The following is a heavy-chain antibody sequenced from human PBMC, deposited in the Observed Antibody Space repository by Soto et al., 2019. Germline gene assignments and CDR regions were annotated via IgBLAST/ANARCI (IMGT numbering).Heavy chain of an antibody. CDR3: AKDLWEPPGWFDP. D-gene: IGHD1-26*01. CDR2: INSDASHT. J-gene: IGHJ5*02. V-gene: IGHV3-74*01. Sequence: PGGSLRLSCAASGFTFSTYWMHWIRQVPGKGLEWVSRINSDASHTYYADSVKGRFTISRDNAKNTLHLEMNSLRAEDTAVYYCAKDLWEPPGWFDPWGQGTLVTVSS. CDR1: GFTFSTYW.